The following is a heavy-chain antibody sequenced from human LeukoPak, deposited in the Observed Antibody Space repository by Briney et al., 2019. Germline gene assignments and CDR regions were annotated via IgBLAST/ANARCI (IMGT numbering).Heavy chain of an antibody. J-gene: IGHJ4*02. D-gene: IGHD3-16*02. V-gene: IGHV3-23*01. CDR3: AKGGLIAYFDY. Sequence: GGSLRLSCAASGLTFSSYAMSWVRQAPGKGLEWVSAISGSDDSTYYADSVKGRFTISRDNSKNTLYPQMNSLRAEDTALYYCAKGGLIAYFDYWGQGTLVTVSS. CDR1: GLTFSSYA. CDR2: ISGSDDST.